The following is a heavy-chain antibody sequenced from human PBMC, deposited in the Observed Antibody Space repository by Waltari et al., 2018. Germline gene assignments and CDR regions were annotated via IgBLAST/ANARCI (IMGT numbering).Heavy chain of an antibody. V-gene: IGHV4-30-2*01. D-gene: IGHD4-17*01. CDR1: GGSISSGGYS. J-gene: IGHJ2*01. CDR3: ASYDYDHWYFDL. Sequence: QLQLQESGSGLVKPSQTLSLTCAVSGGSISSGGYSWSWIRQPPGKGLEWIGYIYHSGSPYYNPSRKSRLTISVARSNNQFSLKLSSVNAADTAVYYCASYDYDHWYFDLWGRGTLVTVSS. CDR2: IYHSGSP.